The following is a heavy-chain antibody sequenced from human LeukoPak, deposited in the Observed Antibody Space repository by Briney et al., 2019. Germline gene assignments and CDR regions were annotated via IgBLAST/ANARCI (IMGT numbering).Heavy chain of an antibody. J-gene: IGHJ4*02. D-gene: IGHD5-18*01. CDR1: GGSFSGYY. Sequence: PSETLSLTCAVYGGSFSGYYWSWIRQPPGKGLEWIGEINHSGSTNYNPSLKSRVTISVDTSKNQFSLKLSSVTAADTAVYYCARNGRLWLPFDYWGQGTLVTVSP. CDR3: ARNGRLWLPFDY. CDR2: INHSGST. V-gene: IGHV4-34*01.